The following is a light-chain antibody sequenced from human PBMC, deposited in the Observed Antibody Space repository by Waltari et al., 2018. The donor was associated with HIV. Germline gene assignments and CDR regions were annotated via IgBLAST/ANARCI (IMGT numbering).Light chain of an antibody. J-gene: IGKJ1*01. CDR1: HSVFYTPNAKNY. Sequence: DVVMTQSPDALAVSLGERATITCKATHSVFYTPNAKNYITWYQQRPGQAPKLLNDWASTREFGVSARFSGSGSRTNFTLTITSLQAEDVAVYYCQQYYSPPPTFGQGTKVEIK. CDR3: QQYYSPPPT. V-gene: IGKV4-1*01. CDR2: WAS.